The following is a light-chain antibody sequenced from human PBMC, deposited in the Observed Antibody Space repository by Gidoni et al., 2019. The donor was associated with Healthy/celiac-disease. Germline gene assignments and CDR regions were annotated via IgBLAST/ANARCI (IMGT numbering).Light chain of an antibody. CDR3: QQYGSSPYT. J-gene: IGKJ2*01. V-gene: IGKV3-20*01. CDR1: QSVSSSY. CDR2: GAS. Sequence: EIVLTPSPGTLSLSPGERATLSCRASQSVSSSYLAWYQQKPGQAPRLLIYGASSRATGIPDRFSGSESGTDFTLTISRLEPEDFAVYYCQQYGSSPYTFGQGTKLEIK.